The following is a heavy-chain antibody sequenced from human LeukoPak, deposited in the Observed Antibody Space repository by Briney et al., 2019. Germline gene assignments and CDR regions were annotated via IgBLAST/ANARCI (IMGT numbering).Heavy chain of an antibody. D-gene: IGHD3-3*01. CDR3: ANGVEILHYDFWSGYSADDAFDI. J-gene: IGHJ3*02. Sequence: ASVKVSCKASGYTFTGYYMHWVRQAPGQGLEWMGRINPNSGGTNYAQKFQGRVTMTRDTSISTAYMELSRLRSDDTAVYYCANGVEILHYDFWSGYSADDAFDIWGQGTMVTVSS. CDR1: GYTFTGYY. V-gene: IGHV1-2*06. CDR2: INPNSGGT.